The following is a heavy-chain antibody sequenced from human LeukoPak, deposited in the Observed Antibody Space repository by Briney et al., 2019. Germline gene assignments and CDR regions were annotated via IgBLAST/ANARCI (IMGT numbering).Heavy chain of an antibody. Sequence: PGRSLRLSCAASGFTFNSYSMNWVRQAPGKGLEWVSSISSSSSYIYYADSVKGRFTISRDNAQNSLYLQMNSLRAEDTAVYYCASYYSSISCPERVLDYRGQGTQVTVSS. V-gene: IGHV3-21*01. D-gene: IGHD2-2*01. CDR2: ISSSSSYI. J-gene: IGHJ4*02. CDR3: ASYYSSISCPERVLDY. CDR1: GFTFNSYS.